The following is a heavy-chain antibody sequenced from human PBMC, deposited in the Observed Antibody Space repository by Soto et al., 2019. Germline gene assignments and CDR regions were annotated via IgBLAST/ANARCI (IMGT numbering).Heavy chain of an antibody. CDR3: ARDGVSGYGMDV. CDR2: IWYDGSNT. J-gene: IGHJ6*04. Sequence: QVQLVESGGGVVQPGRSLRLSCAASGFTFSSYGIHWVRQAPGKGLEWVAVIWYDGSNTYYADSVKGRFTISRDNSKNTLYLEMHSLSAEDTAVYYCARDGVSGYGMDVWGKGTTVTVSS. CDR1: GFTFSSYG. V-gene: IGHV3-33*01. D-gene: IGHD2-8*01.